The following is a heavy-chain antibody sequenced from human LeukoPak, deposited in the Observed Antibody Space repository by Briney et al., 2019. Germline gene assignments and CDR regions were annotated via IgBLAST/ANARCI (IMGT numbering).Heavy chain of an antibody. V-gene: IGHV3-7*03. J-gene: IGHJ2*01. D-gene: IGHD3-22*01. CDR2: IKQDGSEK. CDR1: GFTFSSYW. Sequence: QSGGSLRLSCAASGFTFSSYWMSWVRQAPGKGLEWVANIKQDGSEKYYVDSVKGRFTISRDNAKNSLYLQMNSLRAEDTAVYYCASRPQGYYDSSGYYYRYWYFDLWGRGTLVTVSS. CDR3: ASRPQGYYDSSGYYYRYWYFDL.